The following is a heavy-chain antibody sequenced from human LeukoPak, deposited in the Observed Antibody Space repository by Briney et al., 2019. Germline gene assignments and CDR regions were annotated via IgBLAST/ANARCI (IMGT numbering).Heavy chain of an antibody. CDR3: ARGRVGSTYYFDY. CDR1: GFTVSSNY. CDR2: IYSGGST. J-gene: IGHJ4*02. D-gene: IGHD1-26*01. Sequence: GGSLRLSCAASGFTVSSNYMSWVRQAPGRGLEWVSVIYSGGSTYYADSVKGRFTISRDNSKNTLYLQMNSLRAEVTAVYYCARGRVGSTYYFDYWGQGTLVTASS. V-gene: IGHV3-53*01.